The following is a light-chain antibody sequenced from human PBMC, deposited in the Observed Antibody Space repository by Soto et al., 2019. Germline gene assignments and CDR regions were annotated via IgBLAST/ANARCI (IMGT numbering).Light chain of an antibody. CDR3: QQYGNSPPGT. CDR2: GAS. Sequence: EIVLTQSPATLSLSPGERATLSCRASQSVGNSHVAWYQQRRGLPPRLLIYGASNRATGIPDRFSGSGSGADFTLTISRLEPEDFAVYFCQQYGNSPPGTFGQGTRLEI. CDR1: QSVGNSH. J-gene: IGKJ5*01. V-gene: IGKV3-20*01.